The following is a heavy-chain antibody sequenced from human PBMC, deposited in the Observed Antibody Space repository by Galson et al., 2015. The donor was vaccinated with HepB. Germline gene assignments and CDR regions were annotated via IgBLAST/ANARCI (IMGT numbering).Heavy chain of an antibody. Sequence: SLRLSCAASGFTFSSYWMSWVRQAPGKGLEWVANIKQDGSEKYYVDSVKGRFTISRDNAENSLYLQMNSLRAEDTAVYYCARILWFGESFDYWGQGTLVTVSS. J-gene: IGHJ4*02. CDR1: GFTFSSYW. D-gene: IGHD3-10*01. CDR2: IKQDGSEK. CDR3: ARILWFGESFDY. V-gene: IGHV3-7*03.